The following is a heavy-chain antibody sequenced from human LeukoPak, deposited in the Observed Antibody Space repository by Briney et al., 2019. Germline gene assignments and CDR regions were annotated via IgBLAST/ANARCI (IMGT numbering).Heavy chain of an antibody. J-gene: IGHJ4*02. V-gene: IGHV3-30-3*01. CDR2: ISYDGSNK. Sequence: GGSLRLSCAASGFTFSSYAMHWVRQAPGKGLEWVAVISYDGSNKYYADSVKGRFTSSRDNSKNTLYLQMNSLRAEDTAVYYCARDYEGIAVAGTGGGFDYWGQGTLVTVSS. CDR3: ARDYEGIAVAGTGGGFDY. CDR1: GFTFSSYA. D-gene: IGHD6-19*01.